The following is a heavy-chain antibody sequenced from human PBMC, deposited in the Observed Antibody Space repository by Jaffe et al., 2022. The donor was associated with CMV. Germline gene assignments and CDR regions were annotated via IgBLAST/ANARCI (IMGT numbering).Heavy chain of an antibody. Sequence: EVQLVESGGGLVKPGGSLRLSCAASGFTFSNAWMSWVRQAPGKGLEWVGRIKSKTDGGTTDYAAPVKGRFTISRDDSKNTLYLQMNSLKTEDTAVYYCTTSTYYDFWSGYYSFDYWGQGTLVTVSS. J-gene: IGHJ4*02. V-gene: IGHV3-15*01. D-gene: IGHD3-3*01. CDR2: IKSKTDGGTT. CDR1: GFTFSNAW. CDR3: TTSTYYDFWSGYYSFDY.